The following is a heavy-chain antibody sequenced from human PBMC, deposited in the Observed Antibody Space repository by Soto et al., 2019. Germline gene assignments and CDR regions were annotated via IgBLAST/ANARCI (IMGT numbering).Heavy chain of an antibody. V-gene: IGHV3-23*01. CDR2: VSAGGDMT. CDR1: GCTFSSYA. Sequence: DVQVLESGGDLVQPGGSLRLSCAASGCTFSSYAMSWVRQAPGKGLEWVSSVSAGGDMTYYSDSVKGRFTISRDNSNNALFLQMNSLRIEDTALYYCARGDRGGSGSPASYSYSGLDVWGQGTTVTVS. CDR3: ARGDRGGSGSPASYSYSGLDV. D-gene: IGHD3-10*01. J-gene: IGHJ6*02.